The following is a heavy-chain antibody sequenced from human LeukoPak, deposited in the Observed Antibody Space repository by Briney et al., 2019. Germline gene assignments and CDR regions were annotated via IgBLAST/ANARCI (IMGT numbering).Heavy chain of an antibody. CDR3: ANTLGESVIAAQRPGFDY. D-gene: IGHD3-16*01. CDR1: GFTLSSYA. CDR2: ISGSGGRT. J-gene: IGHJ4*02. V-gene: IGHV3-23*01. Sequence: GGSVRVSRAASGFTLSSYAMSWVGQAPGKGLEWVSAISGSGGRTYYVDSVKGRVTISRDNSKNSLYLQMNSLRAEDTAVYYCANTLGESVIAAQRPGFDYWGQGTLVTVSS.